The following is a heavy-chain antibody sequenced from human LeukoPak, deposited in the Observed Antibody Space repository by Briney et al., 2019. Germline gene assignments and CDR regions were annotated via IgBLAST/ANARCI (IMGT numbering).Heavy chain of an antibody. D-gene: IGHD6-13*01. CDR1: GYSISSGYY. V-gene: IGHV4-38-2*02. Sequence: SETLSLTCTVSGYSISSGYYWGWIRQPPGKGLEWIGSIYHSGSTYYNPSLKSRVTISVDTSKNQFSLKLSSVTAADTAVYYCARAGSWALGDYYYMDVWGKGTTVTVSS. CDR2: IYHSGST. CDR3: ARAGSWALGDYYYMDV. J-gene: IGHJ6*03.